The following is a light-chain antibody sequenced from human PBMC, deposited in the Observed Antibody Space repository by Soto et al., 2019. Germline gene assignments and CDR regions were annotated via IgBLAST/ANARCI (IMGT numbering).Light chain of an antibody. CDR3: HQYGSSPLT. CDR1: QSVSSSY. CDR2: GAS. J-gene: IGKJ4*01. V-gene: IGKV3-20*01. Sequence: EIVLTQSPGTLSLSPGERATLSCRAGQSVSSSYFAWYHQKPGHAPRLLIYGASSRATGIPDMFSGSGSGTDIKLTISRLEPEDFAVYCCHQYGSSPLTFGGGTKVEIK.